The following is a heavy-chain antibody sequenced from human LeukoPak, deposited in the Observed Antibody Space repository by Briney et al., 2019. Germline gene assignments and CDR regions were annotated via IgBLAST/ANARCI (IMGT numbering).Heavy chain of an antibody. CDR1: GFTVSSNY. Sequence: PGGSLRLSCAASGFTVSSNYMSWIRQAPGKGLEWVSVIYSGGSTYYADSVKGRFTISRDNSKNTLYLQMNSLRAEDTAVYYCARDHTYYDILTGYYNYFDYWGQGTLVTVSS. CDR2: IYSGGST. CDR3: ARDHTYYDILTGYYNYFDY. V-gene: IGHV3-66*01. J-gene: IGHJ4*02. D-gene: IGHD3-9*01.